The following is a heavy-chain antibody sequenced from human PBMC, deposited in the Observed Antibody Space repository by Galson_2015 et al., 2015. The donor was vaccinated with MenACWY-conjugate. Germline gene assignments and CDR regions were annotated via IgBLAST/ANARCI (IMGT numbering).Heavy chain of an antibody. D-gene: IGHD3-22*01. CDR1: GFSLSSYA. V-gene: IGHV3-30*04. CDR2: ISYDGSKK. J-gene: IGHJ5*02. CDR3: ARLPRGINLILEGS. Sequence: SLRLSCAASGFSLSSYAMHWVRQAPGKGLEWVAVISYDGSKKSYADSVKGRVTLSRDTSKNTLFLQMNSLRPEDTAVYYCARLPRGINLILEGSWGQGILVTVSS.